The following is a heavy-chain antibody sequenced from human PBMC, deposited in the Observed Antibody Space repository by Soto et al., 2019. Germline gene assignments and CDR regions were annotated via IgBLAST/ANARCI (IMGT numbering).Heavy chain of an antibody. J-gene: IGHJ5*02. CDR2: IYYSGST. Sequence: QVQLQESGPGLVKPSQTLSLTCTVSGYSINSDDYYWSWIRQHPGKALEWIGYIYYSGSTFYNPSLKCRVTISVDTSKNEFSLKLRSVTAADSAVYYCAREPCYGETWFDPWGQGTLVTVSS. CDR1: GYSINSDDYY. D-gene: IGHD2-15*01. V-gene: IGHV4-31*03. CDR3: AREPCYGETWFDP.